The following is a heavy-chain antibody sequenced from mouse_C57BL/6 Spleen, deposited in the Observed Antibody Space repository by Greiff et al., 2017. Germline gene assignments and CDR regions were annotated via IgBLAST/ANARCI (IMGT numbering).Heavy chain of an antibody. CDR2: INPNNGGT. CDR3: ARWRYYGRDFDY. CDR1: GYTFTDYS. Sequence: VQLQQSGPELVKPGASVKISCKASGYTFTDYSMNWVKQSHGKSLEWIGDINPNNGGTSYNQKFKGKATLTVDKSSSTAYMELRSLTSEDSAVXCCARWRYYGRDFDYWGQGTTLTVSS. D-gene: IGHD1-1*01. J-gene: IGHJ2*01. V-gene: IGHV1-26*01.